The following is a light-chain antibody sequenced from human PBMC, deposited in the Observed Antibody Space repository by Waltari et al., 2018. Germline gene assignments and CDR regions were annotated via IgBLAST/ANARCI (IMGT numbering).Light chain of an antibody. CDR1: RGHSDYA. V-gene: IGLV4-69*01. J-gene: IGLJ2*01. Sequence: QLVLTHSPSASASPRASVKLPCTLRRGHSDYAIASHQQQPGKGPRYLMKLNSDGSHNKGDGIPDRFSGSSSGAERYLTISSLQSEDEADYYCHAWRSGILVFAGGTKLTVL. CDR3: HAWRSGILV. CDR2: LNSDGSH.